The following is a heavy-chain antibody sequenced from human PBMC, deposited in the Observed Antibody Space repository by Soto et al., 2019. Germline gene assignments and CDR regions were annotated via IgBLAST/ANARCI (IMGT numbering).Heavy chain of an antibody. V-gene: IGHV1-2*04. CDR1: GYTFTRYY. CDR3: ARDGGGTEYSSSPVDY. D-gene: IGHD6-6*01. Sequence: ASVKVSCKASGYTFTRYYMHWVRQAPGQGLEWMGWINPNSGGTNYAQKFQGWVTMTRDTSISTAYMELSRLRSDDTAVYYCARDGGGTEYSSSPVDYWGQGTLVTVSS. J-gene: IGHJ4*02. CDR2: INPNSGGT.